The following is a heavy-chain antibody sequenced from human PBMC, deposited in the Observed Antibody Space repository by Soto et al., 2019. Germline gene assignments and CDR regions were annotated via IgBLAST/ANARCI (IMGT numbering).Heavy chain of an antibody. CDR2: IDYGGTI. J-gene: IGHJ4*02. D-gene: IGHD3-3*01. V-gene: IGHV4-39*01. CDR1: GASISSSPYA. Sequence: QLQLQESGPGLVKPSETLSLTCNASGASISSSPYAWGWIRQSAGKGLEWIGTIDYGGTIYYNPSLKSRITISLDTSKTQISLTLSSVTAADTAVYYCARHVHNQGYEYYFASWGQGTLVTVSS. CDR3: ARHVHNQGYEYYFAS.